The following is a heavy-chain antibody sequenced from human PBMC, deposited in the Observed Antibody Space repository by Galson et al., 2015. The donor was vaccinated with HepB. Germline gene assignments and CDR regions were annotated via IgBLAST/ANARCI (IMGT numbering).Heavy chain of an antibody. Sequence: TLSLTCTVSGDSISSGRYYWSWIRQPAGKGLEWIGHFYTSGTTNYNPSLKSRVAISVDTSKNQFSLKLTSVTAADTAVYYCARGAEFTMIIVDWYFDLWGRGTLVTVSS. CDR2: FYTSGTT. D-gene: IGHD3-22*01. V-gene: IGHV4-61*09. CDR1: GDSISSGRYY. J-gene: IGHJ2*01. CDR3: ARGAEFTMIIVDWYFDL.